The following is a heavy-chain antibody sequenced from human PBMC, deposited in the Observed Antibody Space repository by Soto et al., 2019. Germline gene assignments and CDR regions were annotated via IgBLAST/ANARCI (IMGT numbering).Heavy chain of an antibody. V-gene: IGHV5-51*01. CDR2: GDSDT. D-gene: IGHD6-6*01. J-gene: IGHJ6*02. CDR3: ARSSYSSSYYYYYGMDV. Sequence: GDSDTRYSPSFQGQVTISADKSISTAYLQWSSLKASDTAMYYCARSSYSSSYYYYYGMDVWGQGTTVTVSS.